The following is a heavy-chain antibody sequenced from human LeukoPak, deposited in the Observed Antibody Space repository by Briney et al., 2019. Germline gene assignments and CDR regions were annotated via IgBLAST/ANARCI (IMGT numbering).Heavy chain of an antibody. D-gene: IGHD6-6*01. Sequence: SETLSLTCAVYGGSFSGYYWSWIRQPPGKGLEWIGEINHSGSTNYNPSLKSRVTISVDTSKNRFSLKLSSVTAADTAVYYCARRGARLSIAARRYFDYWGQGTLVTVSS. J-gene: IGHJ4*02. CDR1: GGSFSGYY. CDR3: ARRGARLSIAARRYFDY. V-gene: IGHV4-34*01. CDR2: INHSGST.